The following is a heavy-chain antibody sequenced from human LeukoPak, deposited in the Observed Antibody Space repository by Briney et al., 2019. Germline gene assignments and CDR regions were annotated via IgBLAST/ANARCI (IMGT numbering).Heavy chain of an antibody. V-gene: IGHV3-7*01. J-gene: IGHJ5*02. CDR2: IKQDGSEK. CDR1: GFTFSSYW. D-gene: IGHD5-12*01. CDR3: ARDIVATESSRYNWFDP. Sequence: GGSLRLSCAASGFTFSSYWMSWVRQAPGKGLEWVANIKQDGSEKYYVDSVKGRFTISRDNAKNSLYLQMNSLRAEDTAVYYCARDIVATESSRYNWFDPWGQGTLVTVSS.